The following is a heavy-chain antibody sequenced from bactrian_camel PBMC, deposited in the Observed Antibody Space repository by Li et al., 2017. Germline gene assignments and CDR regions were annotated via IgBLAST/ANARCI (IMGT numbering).Heavy chain of an antibody. CDR1: GYSVSTGY. CDR2: IDTAGAP. CDR3: AADLRRLWRRFEEDEYEY. V-gene: IGHV3S53*01. J-gene: IGHJ4*01. Sequence: VQLVESGGGLAQPGGSLRLSCAASGYSVSTGYMAWFRQAPGKEREGVAAIDTAGAPTYTYAVAGRFTISKDNVKNTVYLQMNSLKPEDTAMYYCAADLRRLWRRFEEDEYEYWGQGTQVTVS. D-gene: IGHD3*01.